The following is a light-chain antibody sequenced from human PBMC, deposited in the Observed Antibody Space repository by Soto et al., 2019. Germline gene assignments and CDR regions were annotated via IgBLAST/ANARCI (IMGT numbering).Light chain of an antibody. CDR3: QQYNSYSL. Sequence: DIQMTQSPSTLSASVGDRVTITCRASQSISSWLAWYQQKPVKAPKLLIYDASSLESGVPSRFSGSGSGTEFTLTISSLQPDDFATYYCQQYNSYSLFGQGTKVDIK. J-gene: IGKJ1*01. V-gene: IGKV1-5*01. CDR2: DAS. CDR1: QSISSW.